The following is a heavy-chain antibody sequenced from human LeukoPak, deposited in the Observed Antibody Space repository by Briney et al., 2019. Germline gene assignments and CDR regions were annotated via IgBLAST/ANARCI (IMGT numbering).Heavy chain of an antibody. J-gene: IGHJ4*02. D-gene: IGHD3-22*01. CDR3: ARGNDYYDSSGSYYFDY. V-gene: IGHV3-21*01. CDR2: ISSSSSYI. Sequence: GGSLRLSCAASGFTFSSYSMNWVRQAPGKGLEWVSSISSSSSYIYYADSVKGRFTISRDNAKNSLYLQMNSLRAEDTAVYYCARGNDYYDSSGSYYFDYWGQGTLVTVSS. CDR1: GFTFSSYS.